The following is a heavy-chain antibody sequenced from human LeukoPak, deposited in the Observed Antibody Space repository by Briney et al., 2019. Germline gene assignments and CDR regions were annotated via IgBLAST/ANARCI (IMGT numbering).Heavy chain of an antibody. CDR2: ISYDGSNK. V-gene: IGHV3-30-3*01. D-gene: IGHD3-3*01. CDR1: GFTFSSYA. CDR3: ARDPEARTTDYDFWSGSGYYYYGMDV. Sequence: GGSLRLSCAASGFTFSSYAMHWVRQAPGKGLEWVAVISYDGSNKYYADSVKGRFTISRDNSKNTLYLQMNSLRAEDTAVYYCARDPEARTTDYDFWSGSGYYYYGMDVWGQGTTVTVSS. J-gene: IGHJ6*02.